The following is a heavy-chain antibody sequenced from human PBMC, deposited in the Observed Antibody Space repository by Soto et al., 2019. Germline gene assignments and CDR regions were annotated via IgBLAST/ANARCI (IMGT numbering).Heavy chain of an antibody. V-gene: IGHV4-38-2*01. J-gene: IGHJ5*01. CDR1: DYSISNGYY. D-gene: IGHD3-10*01. CDR2: IYYSGNT. Sequence: PSETLSLTCAVSDYSISNGYYWGWIRQPPGKGLEWIGSIYYSGNTYYNPSLKSRVTISVDTSKNQFSLKLNSVTAADTAVYDGGRQGYGSGPNWFGSWGQRTLVTVSS. CDR3: GRQGYGSGPNWFGS.